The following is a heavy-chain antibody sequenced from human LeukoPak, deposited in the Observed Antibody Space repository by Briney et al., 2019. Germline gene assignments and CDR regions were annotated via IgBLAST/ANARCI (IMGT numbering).Heavy chain of an antibody. D-gene: IGHD6-19*01. CDR2: INPNSGGT. CDR1: GYTFTGYY. CDR3: ARGHSTVAGTPLD. Sequence: ASVKVSCEASGYTFTGYYMHWVRQAPGQGLEWMGWINPNSGGTNYAQKFQGRVTMTRDTSISTAYMELSRLRSDDTAVYYCARGHSTVAGTPLDWGQGTLVTVSS. J-gene: IGHJ4*02. V-gene: IGHV1-2*02.